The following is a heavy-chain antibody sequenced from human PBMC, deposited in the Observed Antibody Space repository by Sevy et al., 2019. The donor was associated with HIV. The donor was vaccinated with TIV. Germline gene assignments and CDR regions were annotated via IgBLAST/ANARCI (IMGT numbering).Heavy chain of an antibody. V-gene: IGHV3-23*01. D-gene: IGHD2-15*01. CDR3: AREGSTQPLDY. CDR2: FSFGCGRI. CDR1: GFTFAKYS. J-gene: IGHJ4*02. Sequence: GGSLRLSCAASGFTFAKYSMSWVRQAPGKGLEWVSTFSFGCGRINYADSVKGRFTISRDDCKDTLFLKMNSLRAEDTATCFCAREGSTQPLDYWGQGTLVTVSS.